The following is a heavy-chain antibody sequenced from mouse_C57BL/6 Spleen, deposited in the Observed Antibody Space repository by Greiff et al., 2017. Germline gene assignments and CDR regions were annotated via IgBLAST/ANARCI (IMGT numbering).Heavy chain of an antibody. D-gene: IGHD3-2*02. V-gene: IGHV1-22*01. CDR2: INPNNGGT. CDR3: ARGGQLRLLYYFDY. J-gene: IGHJ2*01. CDR1: GYTFTDYN. Sequence: VQLKESGPELVKPGASVKMSCKASGYTFTDYNMHWVKQSHGKSLEWIGYINPNNGGTSYNQKFKGKATLTVNKSSSTAYMELRSLTSEDSAVYYCARGGQLRLLYYFDYWGQGTTLTVSS.